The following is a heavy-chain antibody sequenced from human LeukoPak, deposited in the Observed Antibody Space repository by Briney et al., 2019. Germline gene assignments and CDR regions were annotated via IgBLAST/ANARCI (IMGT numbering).Heavy chain of an antibody. D-gene: IGHD6-19*01. V-gene: IGHV3-30*18. Sequence: GGSLRLSCAASGFTFSSYGMHWVRQAPGKGLEWVAVISYDGSNKYYADSVKGRFTISRDNSKNTLYLQMNSLRAEDTAVYYCAKEDTVAGTTDYWGQGNLVTVSS. CDR1: GFTFSSYG. CDR2: ISYDGSNK. CDR3: AKEDTVAGTTDY. J-gene: IGHJ4*02.